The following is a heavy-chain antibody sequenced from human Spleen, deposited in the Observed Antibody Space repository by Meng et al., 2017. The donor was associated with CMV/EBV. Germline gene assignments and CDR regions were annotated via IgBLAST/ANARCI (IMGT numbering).Heavy chain of an antibody. CDR3: ARDRTTTVITSYYYYGLDV. Sequence: FSLYAIRWVRQAPGQGLEWMGGIIPIFGTTNYAQNFQGRVTITTDESTSTAYMELSSLRSEDTAVYYCARDRTTTVITSYYYYGLDVWGQGTTVTVSS. V-gene: IGHV1-69*05. CDR1: FSLYA. D-gene: IGHD4-11*01. J-gene: IGHJ6*02. CDR2: IIPIFGTT.